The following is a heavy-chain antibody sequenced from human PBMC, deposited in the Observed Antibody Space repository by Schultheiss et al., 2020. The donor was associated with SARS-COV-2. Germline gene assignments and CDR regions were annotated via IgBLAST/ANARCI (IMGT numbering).Heavy chain of an antibody. Sequence: GGSLRLSCAASGFTFSSYEINWVRQAPGKGLEWVAVIWYDGSNKYYADSVKGRFTISRDNSKNTLYLQMSSLRAEDTAVYYCARGYDILTGFDYWGQGTLVTVSS. CDR1: GFTFSSYE. V-gene: IGHV3-33*08. CDR3: ARGYDILTGFDY. D-gene: IGHD3-9*01. J-gene: IGHJ4*02. CDR2: IWYDGSNK.